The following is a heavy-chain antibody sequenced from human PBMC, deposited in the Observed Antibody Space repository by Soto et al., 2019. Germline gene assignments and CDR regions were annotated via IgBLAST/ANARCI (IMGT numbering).Heavy chain of an antibody. D-gene: IGHD2-15*01. CDR2: INPSGGST. V-gene: IGHV1-46*01. J-gene: IGHJ4*02. CDR3: ARDRVLLGYCTGGSCYDFDY. Sequence: GXSVKVSCTASGYPFTSYYMHWVRQAPGQGLEWMGIINPSGGSTIYAQKFQGRVTMTRDTSTSTVYMELSSLRSEDTAVYYCARDRVLLGYCTGGSCYDFDYWGQGTLVTVSS. CDR1: GYPFTSYY.